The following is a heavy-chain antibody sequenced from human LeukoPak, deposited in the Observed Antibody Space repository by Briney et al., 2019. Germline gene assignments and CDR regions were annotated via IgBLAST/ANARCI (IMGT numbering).Heavy chain of an antibody. CDR3: VRAWGGGSYSDAFDI. Sequence: PGGSLRLSCAASGFTFSYYNMNWVRQAPGKGLEWVSSISSSSSHIYYADSVKGRFTIPRDNAKNSLYLQMSSLRVEDTAVFYCVRAWGGGSYSDAFDIWGQGTMVTVSS. D-gene: IGHD1-26*01. CDR1: GFTFSYYN. CDR2: ISSSSSHI. J-gene: IGHJ3*02. V-gene: IGHV3-21*06.